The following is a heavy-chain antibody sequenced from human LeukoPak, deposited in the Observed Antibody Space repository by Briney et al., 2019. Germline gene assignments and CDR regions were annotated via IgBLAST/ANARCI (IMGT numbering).Heavy chain of an antibody. CDR2: LFSGRRT. Sequence: GGSLRLSCAASGFIVSTNYMTWVRQAPGKGLQWVAILFSGRRTFYADTVKGRFTVSRDNSKNALYLQMNSLRPEDTAVYYCAKDVVIGASYDYGDYIPLPHWGQGTLVTVSS. CDR1: GFIVSTNY. D-gene: IGHD4-17*01. CDR3: AKDVVIGASYDYGDYIPLPH. J-gene: IGHJ1*01. V-gene: IGHV3-66*02.